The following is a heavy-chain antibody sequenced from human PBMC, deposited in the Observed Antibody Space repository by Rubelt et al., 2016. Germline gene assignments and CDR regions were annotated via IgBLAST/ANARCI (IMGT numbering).Heavy chain of an antibody. J-gene: IGHJ6*02. Sequence: CYAGSTNYNPSLKSRVTISVDTSKNQFSLKLSSVTAADTAVYYCARLGVANYYYYYGMDVWGQGTTVTVS. CDR2: CYAGST. D-gene: IGHD6-19*01. V-gene: IGHV4-59*08. CDR3: ARLGVANYYYYYGMDV.